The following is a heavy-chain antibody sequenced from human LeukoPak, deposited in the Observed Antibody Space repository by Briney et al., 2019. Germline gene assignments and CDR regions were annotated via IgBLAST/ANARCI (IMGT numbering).Heavy chain of an antibody. J-gene: IGHJ3*02. V-gene: IGHV1-69*04. Sequence: GASVKVSCKASGGTFSSYAISWVRQAPGQGLEWMGRIIPILGIANYAQKFQGRVTITADKSTSTAYMELSSLRSEDTAVYYCARAREVVVAAYDAFDIWGQGTMVTVSS. CDR1: GGTFSSYA. CDR3: ARAREVVVAAYDAFDI. D-gene: IGHD2-15*01. CDR2: IIPILGIA.